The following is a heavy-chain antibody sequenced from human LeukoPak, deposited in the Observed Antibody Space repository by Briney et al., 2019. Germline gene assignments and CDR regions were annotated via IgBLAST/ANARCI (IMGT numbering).Heavy chain of an antibody. V-gene: IGHV3-23*01. D-gene: IGHD2-2*01. J-gene: IGHJ6*03. CDR2: ISANAVST. CDR3: ASMPSTEIYYFYYMDV. CDR1: RFTFSSYT. Sequence: GGSLRLSCADSRFTFSSYTMNWVRQAPGKGLEWVSGISANAVSTYYADSVKGCFTISRDNSKNTLYLHMDRLGTEDTAVYYCASMPSTEIYYFYYMDVWGKGTTVTVSS.